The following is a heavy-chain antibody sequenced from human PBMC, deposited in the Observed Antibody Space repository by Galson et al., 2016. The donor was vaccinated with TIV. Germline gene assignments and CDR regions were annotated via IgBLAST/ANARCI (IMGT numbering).Heavy chain of an antibody. D-gene: IGHD2-2*02. CDR3: AVWSNIYFFAL. Sequence: SVKVSCKASGYTFVTYYMHWVRQAPGQGLEWVGVIDPTSGGTTYAQRFQGRVTMTRDTSTSTVYMDLSNLRSDDTAVFYCAVWSNIYFFALWGRGTLITVSS. CDR2: IDPTSGGT. J-gene: IGHJ4*02. CDR1: GYTFVTYY. V-gene: IGHV1-46*01.